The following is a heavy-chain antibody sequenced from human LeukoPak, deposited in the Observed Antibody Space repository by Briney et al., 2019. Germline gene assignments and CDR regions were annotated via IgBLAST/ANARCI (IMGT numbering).Heavy chain of an antibody. Sequence: GGSLRLSCAASGFTLSSYAIHWVRQAPGKGLEWVSVIYLDGSKIYYADSVKGRFTLSRDNSKNTLYLQMNSLIAEDTAVYYCVRDDSGSVIRGVLHYWGQGALVTVSS. J-gene: IGHJ4*02. CDR2: IYLDGSKI. CDR1: GFTLSSYA. D-gene: IGHD3-10*01. V-gene: IGHV3-33*08. CDR3: VRDDSGSVIRGVLHY.